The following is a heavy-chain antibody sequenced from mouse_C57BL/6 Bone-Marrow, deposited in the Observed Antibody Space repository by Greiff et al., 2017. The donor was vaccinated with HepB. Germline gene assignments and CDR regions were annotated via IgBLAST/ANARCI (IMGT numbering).Heavy chain of an antibody. V-gene: IGHV1-64*01. CDR3: ARITTVVAHWYFDV. Sequence: SGAELVKPGASVKLSCKASGYTFTSYWMHWVKQRPGQGLEWIGMIHPNSGSTNYNEKFKSKATLTVDKSSSTAYMQLSSLTSEDSAVYYCARITTVVAHWYFDVWGTGTTVTVSS. CDR1: GYTFTSYW. J-gene: IGHJ1*03. D-gene: IGHD1-1*01. CDR2: IHPNSGST.